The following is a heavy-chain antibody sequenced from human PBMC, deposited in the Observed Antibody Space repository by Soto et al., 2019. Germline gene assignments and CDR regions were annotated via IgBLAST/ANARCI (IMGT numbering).Heavy chain of an antibody. D-gene: IGHD6-19*01. J-gene: IGHJ5*02. CDR2: INPNSGGT. Sequence: QVQLVQSGAEVKKPGASVKVSCKASGYTFTGYYMHWGRQAPGQGLEWMGWINPNSGGTNYAQKFQGCVTKTRDTSISTGYMELSRLRSDDTAVYYCAREVGSIAVKNWFDPWGQGTLVTVSS. V-gene: IGHV1-2*04. CDR3: AREVGSIAVKNWFDP. CDR1: GYTFTGYY.